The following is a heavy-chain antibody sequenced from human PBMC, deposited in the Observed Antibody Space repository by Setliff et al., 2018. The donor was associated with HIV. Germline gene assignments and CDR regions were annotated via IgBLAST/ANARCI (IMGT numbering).Heavy chain of an antibody. CDR2: IYYSGSA. Sequence: PSETLSLTCTVSGGSISSGDYFLSWIRQAPGKGLEWIGCIYYSGSAYYNPSLNGRVTISIDMSKSQFSLKLNSVTAADTAVYYCASTGYSSGWSFDYWGQGTLVTVSS. V-gene: IGHV4-30-4*08. CDR1: GGSISSGDYF. D-gene: IGHD6-19*01. J-gene: IGHJ4*02. CDR3: ASTGYSSGWSFDY.